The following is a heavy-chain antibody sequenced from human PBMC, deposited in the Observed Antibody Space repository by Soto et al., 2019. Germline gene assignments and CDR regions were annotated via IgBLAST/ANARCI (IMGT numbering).Heavy chain of an antibody. V-gene: IGHV4-59*11. CDR1: GGSINSHY. CDR3: ARTDLTMYYDFWIVYYSPQGPYYYYGMEV. D-gene: IGHD3-3*01. CDR2: VYYNGIT. Sequence: PSATLSITCTVPGGSINSHYWSWIRQPPGKGLEWLGYVYYNGITNYNPSLKSRVTISVDTSKNQFSLKLTSVTAADTAVYYCARTDLTMYYDFWIVYYSPQGPYYYYGMEVWGQGTMVTVSS. J-gene: IGHJ6*02.